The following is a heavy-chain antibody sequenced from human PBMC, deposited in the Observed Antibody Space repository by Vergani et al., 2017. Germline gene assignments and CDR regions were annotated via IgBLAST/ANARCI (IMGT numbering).Heavy chain of an antibody. V-gene: IGHV3-23*04. CDR3: AKVYCSSTSCYRGGYYFDY. D-gene: IGHD2-2*02. CDR1: GFTVSSNY. J-gene: IGHJ4*02. Sequence: EVQLVESGGGLIQPGGSLRLSCAASGFTVSSNYMSWVRQAPGKGLEWVSAISGSGGSTYYADSVKGRFTISRDNSKNTLYLQMNSLRAEDTAVYYCAKVYCSSTSCYRGGYYFDYWGQGTLVTVSS. CDR2: ISGSGGST.